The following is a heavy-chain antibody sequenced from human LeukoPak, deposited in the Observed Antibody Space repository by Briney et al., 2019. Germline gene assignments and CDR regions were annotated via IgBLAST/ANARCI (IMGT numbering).Heavy chain of an antibody. CDR3: ARDTGVVVSYYFDY. D-gene: IGHD3-22*01. CDR1: GFTFSSYS. J-gene: IGHJ4*02. CDR2: ISSSSYI. V-gene: IGHV3-21*01. Sequence: GGSLRLSCAASGFTFSSYSMNWVRQAPGKGLEWVSSISSSSYIYYADSVKGRFTISRDNAKNSLYLQMNSLRAEDTAVYYCARDTGVVVSYYFDYWGQGTLVTVSS.